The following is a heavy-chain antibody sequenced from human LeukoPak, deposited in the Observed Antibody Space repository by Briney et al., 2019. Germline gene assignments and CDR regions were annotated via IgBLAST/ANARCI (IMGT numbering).Heavy chain of an antibody. CDR2: ISSSSSYI. J-gene: IGHJ4*02. CDR3: ASRYCSGGSCYCDRY. D-gene: IGHD2-15*01. Sequence: GGSLRLSCAASGFTFNTYSMNWVRQAPGKGLEWVSSISSSSSYIYYSDSVKGRFTISRDNAKNSLYLQMNSLRAEDTAVYFCASRYCSGGSCYCDRYWGQGTLVTVSS. CDR1: GFTFNTYS. V-gene: IGHV3-21*01.